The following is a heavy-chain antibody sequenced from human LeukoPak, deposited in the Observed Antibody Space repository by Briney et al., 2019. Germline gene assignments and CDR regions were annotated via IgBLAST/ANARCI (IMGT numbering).Heavy chain of an antibody. Sequence: PSQTLSLTCTVSGGSISSAGYYWSWIRQPPGKGLEWIGEINHSGSTNYNPSLKSRVTISVDTSKNQFSLKLSSVTAADTAVYYCARNSRYWGQGTLVTVSS. CDR3: ARNSRY. D-gene: IGHD2/OR15-2a*01. CDR2: INHSGST. CDR1: GGSISSAGYY. V-gene: IGHV4-30-2*01. J-gene: IGHJ4*02.